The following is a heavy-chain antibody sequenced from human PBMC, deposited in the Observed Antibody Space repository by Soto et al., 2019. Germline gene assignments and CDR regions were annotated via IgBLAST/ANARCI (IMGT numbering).Heavy chain of an antibody. J-gene: IGHJ4*02. CDR2: INSGSSTI. V-gene: IGHV3-48*02. Sequence: EVQLVESGGGLVQPGGSLRLSCAASGFTFSSYSMNWVRQAPGKGLEWVSYINSGSSTIYYADSVKGRFTISRDNAKNSLYLQMNSLRDEDTAVYYCARDATRCSGGSCFDFWGQGTLVTVSS. CDR1: GFTFSSYS. CDR3: ARDATRCSGGSCFDF. D-gene: IGHD2-15*01.